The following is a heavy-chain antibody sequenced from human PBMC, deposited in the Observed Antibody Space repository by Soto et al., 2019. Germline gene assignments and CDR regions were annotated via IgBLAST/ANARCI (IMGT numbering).Heavy chain of an antibody. Sequence: GGSLRLSCAASGFTFSSYAMSWVRQAPGKGLEWVSAISGSGGSTYYADSVKGRFTISRDNSKNSLYLQMNSLRAEDTTVYYCARDSPPDGKLFDYWGQGTLVTVSS. CDR2: ISGSGGST. D-gene: IGHD2-2*01. CDR3: ARDSPPDGKLFDY. CDR1: GFTFSSYA. V-gene: IGHV3-23*01. J-gene: IGHJ4*02.